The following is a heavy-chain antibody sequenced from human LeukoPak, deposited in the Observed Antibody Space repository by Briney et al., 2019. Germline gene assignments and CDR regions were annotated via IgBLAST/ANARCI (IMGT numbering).Heavy chain of an antibody. CDR2: INTNTGNP. D-gene: IGHD3-22*01. V-gene: IGHV7-4-1*02. CDR3: ARGLSEFYYDSSGYPL. Sequence: ASVKVSCKASGNTFTSYAMNWVRQAPGQGLEWMGWINTNTGNPTYAQGFTGRFVFSLDTSVSTAYLQINSLKAEDTAVYYCARGLSEFYYDSSGYPLWGQGTLVTVSS. J-gene: IGHJ4*02. CDR1: GNTFTSYA.